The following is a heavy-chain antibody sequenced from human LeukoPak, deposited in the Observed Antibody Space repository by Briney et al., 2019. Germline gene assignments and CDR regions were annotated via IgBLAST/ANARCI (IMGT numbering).Heavy chain of an antibody. D-gene: IGHD3-22*01. J-gene: IGHJ4*02. Sequence: GGSLRLSCSASGFTFSSYAMLWVRQVPGKGLEYVSAISSHGGSTYYADSVKGRFTISRDNSKNTLYLQMSSLRAADTAVYYCVKGPPRGSGYAFDYWGQGTLVTVSS. CDR1: GFTFSSYA. CDR2: ISSHGGST. V-gene: IGHV3-64D*09. CDR3: VKGPPRGSGYAFDY.